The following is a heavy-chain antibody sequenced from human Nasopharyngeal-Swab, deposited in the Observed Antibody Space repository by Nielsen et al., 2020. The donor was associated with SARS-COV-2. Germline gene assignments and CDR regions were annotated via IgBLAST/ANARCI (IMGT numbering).Heavy chain of an antibody. CDR3: AKGGRGQLNYYWYGMDV. V-gene: IGHV3-21*04. J-gene: IGHJ6*02. CDR1: GFTFRDYS. Sequence: GESLKISCAASGFTFRDYSMNWVRQAPGKGLEWVSSIGRYGTDIFHADSVKGRFSVFRDAANKSIYLQMRSLRAEDTATYYCAKGGRGQLNYYWYGMDVWGQGTTVTVSS. D-gene: IGHD3-16*01. CDR2: IGRYGTDI.